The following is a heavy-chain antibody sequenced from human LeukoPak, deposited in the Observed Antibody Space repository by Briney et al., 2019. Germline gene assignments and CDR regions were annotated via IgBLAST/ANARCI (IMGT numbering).Heavy chain of an antibody. J-gene: IGHJ4*02. CDR2: ISSSGSTI. CDR3: ARDSAEYNFDY. D-gene: IGHD1-1*01. CDR1: GFTFSDYY. V-gene: IGHV3-11*01. Sequence: GGSLRLSCAASGFTFSDYYMSWIRQAPGKGPEWVSYISSSGSTIYYADSVKGRFTISRDNAKNSLYLQMNSLRAEDTAVYYWARDSAEYNFDYWGQGTLVTVSS.